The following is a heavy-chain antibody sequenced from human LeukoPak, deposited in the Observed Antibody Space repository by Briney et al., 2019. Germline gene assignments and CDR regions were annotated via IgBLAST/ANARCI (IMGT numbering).Heavy chain of an antibody. CDR2: ISSSGSTI. CDR3: AVGYYYPDAFDI. Sequence: GGSLRLSCAASGFTFSDYYMSWIRQAPGKGLEWVSYISSSGSTIYYADSVKGRFTISRDNAKNSLYLQMNSLRAEDTAVYCCAVGYYYPDAFDIWGQGTMVTVSS. CDR1: GFTFSDYY. D-gene: IGHD3-22*01. J-gene: IGHJ3*02. V-gene: IGHV3-11*01.